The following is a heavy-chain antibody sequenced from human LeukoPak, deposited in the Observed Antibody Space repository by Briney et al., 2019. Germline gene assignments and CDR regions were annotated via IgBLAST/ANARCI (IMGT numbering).Heavy chain of an antibody. D-gene: IGHD6-19*01. Sequence: GGSLRVSCAAPGFTFSSNSMNCVRQAPGKGLEWVSSISSSSSYIYYADSVKGRFTISRDNAKNSLYLQMNSLRAEDTAVYYCARDKRIALAAYDHWGQGTLVTVSS. J-gene: IGHJ4*02. CDR3: ARDKRIALAAYDH. CDR2: ISSSSSYI. CDR1: GFTFSSNS. V-gene: IGHV3-21*01.